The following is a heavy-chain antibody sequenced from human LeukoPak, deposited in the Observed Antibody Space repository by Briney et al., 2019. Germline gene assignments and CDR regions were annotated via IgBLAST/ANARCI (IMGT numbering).Heavy chain of an antibody. CDR3: ARPRYDYVWGSYRYTGFDY. D-gene: IGHD3-16*02. Sequence: GASVKVSCKASGYTFTSYDINWVRQATGQGLEWMGWMNPNSGNTGYAQKLQGRVTMTRNTSISTAYMELSSLRSEDTAVYYCARPRYDYVWGSYRYTGFDYWGQGTLVTVSS. CDR1: GYTFTSYD. V-gene: IGHV1-8*01. CDR2: MNPNSGNT. J-gene: IGHJ4*02.